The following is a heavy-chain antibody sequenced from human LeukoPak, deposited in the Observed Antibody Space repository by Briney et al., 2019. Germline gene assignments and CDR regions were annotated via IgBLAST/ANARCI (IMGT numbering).Heavy chain of an antibody. CDR1: GGTFSSYA. V-gene: IGHV1-69*05. Sequence: SVKVSCKASGGTFSSYAISWVRQAPGQGLEWMGGIIPIFGTANYAQKFQGRVMITTDESTSTAYMELSSLRSEDTAVYYCARMDGYNRIFDYWGQGTLVTVSS. CDR2: IIPIFGTA. D-gene: IGHD5-24*01. CDR3: ARMDGYNRIFDY. J-gene: IGHJ4*02.